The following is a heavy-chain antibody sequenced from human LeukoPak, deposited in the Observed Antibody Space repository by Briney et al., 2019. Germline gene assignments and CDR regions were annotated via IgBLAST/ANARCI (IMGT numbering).Heavy chain of an antibody. D-gene: IGHD3-22*01. J-gene: IGHJ4*02. CDR1: GFTFSSYA. Sequence: GGSLRLSCAASGFTFSSYAMSWVRQAPGKGLELVSGSSGSGDNTYYADSVKGRFTISRDNSKNTLYVQVNSLGTEDTAAYYCAKGSYYDSSGSFYFDYWGQGTLVTVSS. CDR3: AKGSYYDSSGSFYFDY. CDR2: SSGSGDNT. V-gene: IGHV3-23*01.